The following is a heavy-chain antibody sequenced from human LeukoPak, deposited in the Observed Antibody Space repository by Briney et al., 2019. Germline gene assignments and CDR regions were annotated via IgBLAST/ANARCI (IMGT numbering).Heavy chain of an antibody. V-gene: IGHV4-34*01. CDR1: GGSFSDYF. CDR3: ARDVVVVPAAIHYGMAV. Sequence: PSETLSLTCAVYGGSFSDYFWGWIRQPPGKGLEWIGEINHSGRTYYNPSLKSRVTISVDTSKNRFSLNLSSVTAADTAVYYCARDVVVVPAAIHYGMAVWGQGTTVTVSS. J-gene: IGHJ6*02. CDR2: INHSGRT. D-gene: IGHD2-2*01.